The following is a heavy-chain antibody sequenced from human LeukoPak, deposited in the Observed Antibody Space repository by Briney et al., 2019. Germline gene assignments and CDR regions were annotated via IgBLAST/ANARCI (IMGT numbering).Heavy chain of an antibody. D-gene: IGHD6-13*01. CDR1: GYTFTSYG. CDR3: ARDRHSSSWHDAFDI. V-gene: IGHV1-18*01. J-gene: IGHJ3*02. Sequence: ASVKVSCKASGYTFTSYGISWVRQAPGQGLEWMGWISAYNGNTNYAQKLQGRVTMTTDTPTSTAYMELRSLRSDDTAVYYCARDRHSSSWHDAFDIWGQGTMVTVSS. CDR2: ISAYNGNT.